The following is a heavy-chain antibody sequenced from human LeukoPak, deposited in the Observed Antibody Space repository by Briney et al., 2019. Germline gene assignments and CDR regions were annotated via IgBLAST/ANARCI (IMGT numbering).Heavy chain of an antibody. D-gene: IGHD6-6*01. Sequence: GGSLRLSCAASGFTFSSYATSWVRQAPGKGLEWVSSVSGSGGSTYYADSVKGRFSISRDNSKTTLYLQMNSLRPEDTAVYFCARDRHVPGLYYYYMDVWGKGTTVTVSS. CDR2: VSGSGGST. CDR3: ARDRHVPGLYYYYMDV. J-gene: IGHJ6*03. CDR1: GFTFSSYA. V-gene: IGHV3-23*01.